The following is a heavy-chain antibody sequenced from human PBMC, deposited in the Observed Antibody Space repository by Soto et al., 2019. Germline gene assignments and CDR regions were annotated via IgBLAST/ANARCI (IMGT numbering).Heavy chain of an antibody. CDR3: ARDLASTTIPNY. CDR2: IKQDGSEK. CDR1: RFIFSRDW. V-gene: IGHV3-7*04. D-gene: IGHD4-17*01. Sequence: GGSLRLSCTASRFIFSRDWMSWVRQAPGKGLEWVANIKQDGSEKYYVDSVKGRFTISRDNAKNSLYLQMNSLRAEDTAVYYCARDLASTTIPNYWGQGTLVTVSS. J-gene: IGHJ4*02.